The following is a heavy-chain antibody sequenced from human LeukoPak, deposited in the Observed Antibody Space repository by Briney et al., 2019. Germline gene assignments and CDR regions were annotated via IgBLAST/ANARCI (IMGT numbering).Heavy chain of an antibody. D-gene: IGHD3-3*01. Sequence: SVNVSCKASGGTFSSYAISWVRQAPGQGLEWMGGIIPIFGTANYAQKFQGRVTITADESTSTAYMELSSLRSEDTAVYYCARVGDVLRFLEWLPPYYYGMDVWGQGTTVTVSS. V-gene: IGHV1-69*01. CDR1: GGTFSSYA. CDR3: ARVGDVLRFLEWLPPYYYGMDV. J-gene: IGHJ6*02. CDR2: IIPIFGTA.